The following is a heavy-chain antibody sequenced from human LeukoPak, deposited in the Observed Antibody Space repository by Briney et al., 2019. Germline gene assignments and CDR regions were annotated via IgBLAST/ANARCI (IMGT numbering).Heavy chain of an antibody. V-gene: IGHV3-23*01. CDR2: ITSSGDGT. J-gene: IGHJ4*02. Sequence: GGSLRLSCAASEFTFSIYAMSWVRQAPGKGLQWVSSITSSGDGTYYADSVKGRFTISRDNSENMLYLQMNSLRVEDTAVYFCAKDRPNYYGSNGHYYRRDGDYWGQGTLVTVSS. CDR1: EFTFSIYA. D-gene: IGHD3-22*01. CDR3: AKDRPNYYGSNGHYYRRDGDY.